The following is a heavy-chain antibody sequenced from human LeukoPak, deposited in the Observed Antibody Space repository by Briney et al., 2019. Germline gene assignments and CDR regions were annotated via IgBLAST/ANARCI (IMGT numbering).Heavy chain of an antibody. J-gene: IGHJ4*02. CDR3: ARGPPYDFWSGYRDFDY. CDR2: INSDGSST. Sequence: GGSLRLSCAAYGFTFSDYWMSWIRQAPGKGLVWVSRINSDGSSTSYADSVKGRFTISRDNAKNTLYLQMNSLRAEDTAVYYCARGPPYDFWSGYRDFDYWGQGTLVTVSS. V-gene: IGHV3-74*01. CDR1: GFTFSDYW. D-gene: IGHD3-3*01.